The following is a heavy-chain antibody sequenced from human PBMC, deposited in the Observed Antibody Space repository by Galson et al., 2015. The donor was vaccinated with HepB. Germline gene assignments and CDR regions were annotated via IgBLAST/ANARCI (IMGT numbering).Heavy chain of an antibody. Sequence: SVKVSCKASGGTFSSYSIIWVRQAPGQGLEWMGGIIPTFATTNYAQKFQGRVTITADGSTGTAYMELSSLRSEDTAIYYCAIERGGAPTYWGQGTLVTVSS. D-gene: IGHD2-21*01. CDR3: AIERGGAPTY. V-gene: IGHV1-69*13. CDR2: IIPTFATT. CDR1: GGTFSSYS. J-gene: IGHJ4*02.